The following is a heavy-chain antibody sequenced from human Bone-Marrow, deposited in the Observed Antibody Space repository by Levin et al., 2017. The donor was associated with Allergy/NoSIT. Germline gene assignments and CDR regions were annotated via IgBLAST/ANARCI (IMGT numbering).Heavy chain of an antibody. J-gene: IGHJ5*02. Sequence: SCAASGFTVSNNFVYWVRQAPGKGLEWVSLIYSGGTTQYADSVKGRFTISRDNSKNTVFLQMNSLRTEDTAVYYCARDPPGIALAPTAWGQGTLVTVSS. CDR3: ARDPPGIALAPTA. D-gene: IGHD6-19*01. V-gene: IGHV3-53*01. CDR2: IYSGGTT. CDR1: GFTVSNNF.